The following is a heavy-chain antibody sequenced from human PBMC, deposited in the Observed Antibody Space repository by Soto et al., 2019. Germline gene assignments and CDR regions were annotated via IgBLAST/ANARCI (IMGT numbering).Heavy chain of an antibody. J-gene: IGHJ4*02. CDR3: AKRRNQVGAPFDS. CDR2: IFPGDSNT. CDR1: GDTFTTFW. V-gene: IGHV5-51*01. Sequence: PGESLKISCKDFGDTFTTFWIAWVREMPGKGLEWIGTIFPGDSNTRYNPSFEGQVAISVDKSVGTAYLQWGTLKASDTAMYYCAKRRNQVGAPFDSWGPGTLVTVSS. D-gene: IGHD1-26*01.